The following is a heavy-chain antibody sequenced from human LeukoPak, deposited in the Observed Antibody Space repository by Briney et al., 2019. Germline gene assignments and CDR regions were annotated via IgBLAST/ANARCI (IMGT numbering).Heavy chain of an antibody. V-gene: IGHV3-21*01. CDR1: GFTFSSYS. D-gene: IGHD2-2*01. CDR2: ISSSSSYI. J-gene: IGHJ2*01. CDR3: ARDPYCSSTSCYAGPEPFDL. Sequence: PGGSLRLSCAASGFTFSSYSMNWVRQAPGKGLEWVSSISSSSSYIYYADSVKGRFTISRDNAKNSLYLQMNSLGAEDTAVYYCARDPYCSSTSCYAGPEPFDLWGRGTLVTVSS.